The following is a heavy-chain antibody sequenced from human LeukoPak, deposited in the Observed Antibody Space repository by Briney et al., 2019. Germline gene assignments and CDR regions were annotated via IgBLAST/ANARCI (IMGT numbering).Heavy chain of an antibody. D-gene: IGHD1-26*01. CDR3: AKDLTGGYSIGAFDI. Sequence: KPGRSLRLSCAASGFTFSSYGMHWVRQAPGKGLEWVAVISYDGSNKYYADSVKGRFTISRDNSKNTLYLQMNSLRAEDTAVYYCAKDLTGGYSIGAFDIWGQGTMVTVSS. V-gene: IGHV3-30*18. J-gene: IGHJ3*02. CDR1: GFTFSSYG. CDR2: ISYDGSNK.